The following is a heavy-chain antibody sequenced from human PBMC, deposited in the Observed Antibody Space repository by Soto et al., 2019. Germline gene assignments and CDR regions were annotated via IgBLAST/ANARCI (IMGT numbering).Heavy chain of an antibody. V-gene: IGHV1-69*13. CDR3: ARDSGAKLSSS. D-gene: IGHD6-13*01. J-gene: IGHJ4*02. Sequence: ASVKVSCKACGGTFSSYLINWVRQAPGQGLEWVGGIVPIYRTADYAQKFQGRVTITADESARTAYMELRSLKSQDTAVYYCARDSGAKLSSSWGQGTLVTVSS. CDR1: GGTFSSYL. CDR2: IVPIYRTA.